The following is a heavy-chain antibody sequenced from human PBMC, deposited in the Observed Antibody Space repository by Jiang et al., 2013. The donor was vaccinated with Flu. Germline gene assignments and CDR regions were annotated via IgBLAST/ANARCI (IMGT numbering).Heavy chain of an antibody. CDR3: AHRPYGDYDRDWFDP. CDR1: GFSLSTSGVG. CDR2: IYWDDDK. D-gene: IGHD4-17*01. Sequence: KPTQTLTLTCTFSGFSLSTSGVGVGWIRQPPGKALEWLALIYWDDDKRYSPSLKSRLTITKDTSKNQVVLTMTNMDPVDTATYYCAHRPYGDYDRDWFDPWGQGTLVTVSS. J-gene: IGHJ5*02. V-gene: IGHV2-5*02.